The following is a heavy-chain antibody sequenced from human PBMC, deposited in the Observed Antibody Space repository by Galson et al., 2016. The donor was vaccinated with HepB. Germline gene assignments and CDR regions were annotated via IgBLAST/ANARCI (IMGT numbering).Heavy chain of an antibody. J-gene: IGHJ5*02. V-gene: IGHV2-5*02. Sequence: PALVKPTQTLTLTCTFSGFSLSTYGVAVGWIRQPPGKALEWLALIYWDDDETYRPSLKSRVNITKDTSKNQVVLTMTNMDPVDTATYYCAHSTFEPGTNYFDTWGQGTLVTVSS. CDR1: GFSLSTYGVA. CDR3: AHSTFEPGTNYFDT. D-gene: IGHD1-14*01. CDR2: IYWDDDE.